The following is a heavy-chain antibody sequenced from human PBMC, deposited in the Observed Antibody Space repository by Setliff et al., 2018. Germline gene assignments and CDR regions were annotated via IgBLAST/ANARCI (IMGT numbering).Heavy chain of an antibody. J-gene: IGHJ3*02. Sequence: GGSLRLSCEGSGFIFSNYFMSWFRQAPGKGLEWLSYVTTTGGFTKEADSMRGRFSVSRDNSKKSVYLQINDLRAEDTALYFCAKGGDWDDQHYAFDIWGQGTMVTVSS. V-gene: IGHV3-11*03. CDR2: VTTTGGFT. CDR3: AKGGDWDDQHYAFDI. D-gene: IGHD1-1*01. CDR1: GFIFSNYF.